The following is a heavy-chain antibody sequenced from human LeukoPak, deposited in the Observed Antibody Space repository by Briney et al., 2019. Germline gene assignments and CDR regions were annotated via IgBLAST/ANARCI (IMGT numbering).Heavy chain of an antibody. V-gene: IGHV5-51*01. J-gene: IGHJ4*02. CDR2: IYPSDSDT. Sequence: GESLKISCKGSGYTFTEYWIAWVRQMPGKGLEWMGIIYPSDSDTRYSPSFQGQVTMSADKSISTAYLQWSSLKASDTAMYYCAKTGVVGAIYYFDYWGQGTLVTVSS. CDR1: GYTFTEYW. CDR3: AKTGVVGAIYYFDY. D-gene: IGHD1-26*01.